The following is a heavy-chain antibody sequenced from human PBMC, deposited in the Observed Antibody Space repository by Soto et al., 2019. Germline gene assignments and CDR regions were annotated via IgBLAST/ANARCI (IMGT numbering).Heavy chain of an antibody. CDR2: IYNSGST. V-gene: IGHV4-31*03. CDR1: GGSISSGGYH. Sequence: QVQLQESGPGLVKPSQTLSLTCTVSGGSISSGGYHWSWIRQHPGKGLEWIGYIYNSGSTYYNPSIKSRVNISVYTSKKQFSLKLSSVTAADTAVYYCARLGFSYGFGGHFDYWGQGTLVTVSS. D-gene: IGHD3-10*01. CDR3: ARLGFSYGFGGHFDY. J-gene: IGHJ4*02.